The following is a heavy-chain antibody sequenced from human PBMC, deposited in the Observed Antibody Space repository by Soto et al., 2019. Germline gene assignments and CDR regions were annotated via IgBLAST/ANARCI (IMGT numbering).Heavy chain of an antibody. CDR2: IYYTGTT. J-gene: IGHJ6*02. CDR3: ATDRLTEQQLGGYYYYAMDV. V-gene: IGHV4-59*01. CDR1: GGSISNYY. Sequence: PSETLSLTCTVSGGSISNYYWSWIRQPPGKGLEWIGYIYYTGTTYYNPSLKSRVTISVDTSKNQFSLKLSSVTAADTAVYYCATDRLTEQQLGGYYYYAMDVWGQGPRSPSP. D-gene: IGHD6-13*01.